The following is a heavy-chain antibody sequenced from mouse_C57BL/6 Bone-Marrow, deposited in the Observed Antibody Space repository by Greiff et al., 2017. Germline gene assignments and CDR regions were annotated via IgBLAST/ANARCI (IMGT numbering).Heavy chain of an antibody. CDR2: INPNNGGT. J-gene: IGHJ3*01. Sequence: EVKLQQSGPELVKPGASVKISCKASGYTFTDYYMNWVKQSHGKSLEWIGDINPNNGGTSYNQKFKGKATLTVDKSSSTAYMELRSLTSEDSAVYYCASGWLSAYWGQGTLVTVSA. CDR3: ASGWLSAY. CDR1: GYTFTDYY. D-gene: IGHD2-3*01. V-gene: IGHV1-26*01.